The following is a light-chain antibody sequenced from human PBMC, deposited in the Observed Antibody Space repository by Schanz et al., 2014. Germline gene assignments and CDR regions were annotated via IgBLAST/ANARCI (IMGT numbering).Light chain of an antibody. CDR2: DVS. Sequence: AIHLTQSPSSLAASVGDSVTVTCRASQAISNNVAWYQQKPGKPPNLLMFDVSNLETGVSSRFSGSVSGTDFSLTISGLQPEDFATYYCQQYDSYGGTFGQGTKVEIK. CDR1: QAISNN. J-gene: IGKJ1*01. V-gene: IGKV1-13*02. CDR3: QQYDSYGGT.